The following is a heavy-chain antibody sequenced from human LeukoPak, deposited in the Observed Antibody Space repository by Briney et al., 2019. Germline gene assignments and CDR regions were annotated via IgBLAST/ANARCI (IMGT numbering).Heavy chain of an antibody. CDR1: GFTFSSYE. D-gene: IGHD2-2*01. CDR3: AVLTYQLLDYYFDY. Sequence: GGSLRLSCAASGFTFSSYEMNWVRQAPGKGLEWVSYISSSGSTIYYADSVKGRFTISRDNAKDSLYLQMNSLRAEDTAVYYCAVLTYQLLDYYFDYWGQGTLVTVSS. V-gene: IGHV3-48*03. CDR2: ISSSGSTI. J-gene: IGHJ4*02.